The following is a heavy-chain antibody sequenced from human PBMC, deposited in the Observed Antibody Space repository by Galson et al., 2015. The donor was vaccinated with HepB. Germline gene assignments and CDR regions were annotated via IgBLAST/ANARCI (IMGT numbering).Heavy chain of an antibody. Sequence: SVKVSCKASGGIFSSYAINWVRQAPGQGLEWMGTIITLFGTANYAQKFQGRVTITADESTTTAYMELSSLRSDDTAVYYCARATWLQPFDSWGQGTLVTVSS. V-gene: IGHV1-69*13. D-gene: IGHD5-24*01. J-gene: IGHJ4*02. CDR3: ARATWLQPFDS. CDR1: GGIFSSYA. CDR2: IITLFGTA.